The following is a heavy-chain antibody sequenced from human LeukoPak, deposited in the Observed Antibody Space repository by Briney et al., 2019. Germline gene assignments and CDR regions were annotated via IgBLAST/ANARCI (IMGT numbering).Heavy chain of an antibody. V-gene: IGHV3-23*01. CDR3: AKFMVRGVISFIDY. CDR2: ISGSGGST. CDR1: GFTFSSYA. D-gene: IGHD3-10*01. J-gene: IGHJ4*02. Sequence: GGSLRLSCAASGFTFSSYAMSWVRQAPGKGLEWVSAISGSGGSTYYADSVKGRFTISRDNSKSTLYLQMNSLRAEDTAVYYCAKFMVRGVISFIDYWGQGTLVTVSS.